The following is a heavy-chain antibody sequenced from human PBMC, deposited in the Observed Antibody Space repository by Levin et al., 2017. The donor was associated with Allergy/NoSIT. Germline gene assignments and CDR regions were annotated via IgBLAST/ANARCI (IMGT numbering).Heavy chain of an antibody. D-gene: IGHD3-10*01. V-gene: IGHV4-59*01. CDR2: VYHSGST. Sequence: LSQTLSLTCSVSGGSIRSYYWSWIRQSPGKGLEWIGHVYHSGSTTYNPSFKGRVTISADTSKNQFSLRLTSVTAADTAVYYCATTMVRGDKYDYWGQGTQVIVSS. CDR1: GGSIRSYY. CDR3: ATTMVRGDKYDY. J-gene: IGHJ4*02.